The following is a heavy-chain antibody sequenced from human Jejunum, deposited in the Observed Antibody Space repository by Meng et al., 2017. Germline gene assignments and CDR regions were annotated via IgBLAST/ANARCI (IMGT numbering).Heavy chain of an antibody. D-gene: IGHD1-14*01. Sequence: QVHGTGSGPGLVKPSGTLSLPFTVSGVSTTAPFYWTWIRQAPGKGLEWIGEVWPSGATYYNPSLSSRITISIDTSNNQFSLEVAFLTAADTAVYYCARAIRERYFDSWGQGTLVTVSS. CDR1: GVSTTAPFY. V-gene: IGHV4-4*02. J-gene: IGHJ4*02. CDR3: ARAIRERYFDS. CDR2: VWPSGAT.